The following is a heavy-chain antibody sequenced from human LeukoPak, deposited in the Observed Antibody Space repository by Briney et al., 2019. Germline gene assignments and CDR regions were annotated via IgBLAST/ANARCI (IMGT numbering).Heavy chain of an antibody. Sequence: RGESLKISCKGSGYSFASYWIGWVRQMPGKGLEWMGIIYPGDSDTRYSPSFQGQVTISADKSISTAYPQWSSLKASDTAMYYSARHNYSSSRSTFDYWGQGTLVTVSS. CDR1: GYSFASYW. D-gene: IGHD6-13*01. CDR3: ARHNYSSSRSTFDY. CDR2: IYPGDSDT. V-gene: IGHV5-51*01. J-gene: IGHJ4*02.